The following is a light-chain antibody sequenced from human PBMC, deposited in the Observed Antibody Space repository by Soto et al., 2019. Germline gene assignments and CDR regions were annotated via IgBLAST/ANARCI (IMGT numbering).Light chain of an antibody. J-gene: IGKJ3*01. Sequence: DIQMTQSPSSLSASVGDRVTITCRASQGIASYLAWYKQKPGKAPKLLIYAASTLQSGVPSRFSGSGTGTDFTLTISSLQPEDVATYYCQKYDRVPFTFGPGTKVDIK. V-gene: IGKV1-27*01. CDR2: AAS. CDR3: QKYDRVPFT. CDR1: QGIASY.